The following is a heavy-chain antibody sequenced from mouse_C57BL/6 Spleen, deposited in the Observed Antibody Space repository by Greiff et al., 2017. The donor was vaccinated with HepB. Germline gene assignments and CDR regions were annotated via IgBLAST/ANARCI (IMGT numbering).Heavy chain of an antibody. V-gene: IGHV1-15*01. J-gene: IGHJ2*01. CDR1: GYTFTDYE. D-gene: IGHD2-1*01. CDR3: TRSRVTWDYFDY. CDR2: IDPETGGT. Sequence: QVQLKESGAELVRPGASVTLSCKASGYTFTDYEMHWVKQTPVHGLEWIGAIDPETGGTAYNQKFKGKAILTADKSSSTAYMELRSLTSEDSAVYYCTRSRVTWDYFDYWGQGTTLTVSS.